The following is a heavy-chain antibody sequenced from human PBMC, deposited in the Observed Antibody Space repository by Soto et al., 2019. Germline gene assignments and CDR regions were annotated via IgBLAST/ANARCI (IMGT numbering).Heavy chain of an antibody. J-gene: IGHJ5*02. CDR1: GYTFTSYY. V-gene: IGHV1-46*03. CDR2: INPSGGST. Sequence: QVQLVQSGAEVKKSGASVKVSCKASGYTFTSYYMHWVRQATGQGLEWMGIINPSGGSTSYAQKFQARVTMTRDTSTSTVYMELSSLRSEDTAVYYCARVYPSDTRYGYVGNNCFDPWGQGTLVTVSS. D-gene: IGHD5-18*01. CDR3: ARVYPSDTRYGYVGNNCFDP.